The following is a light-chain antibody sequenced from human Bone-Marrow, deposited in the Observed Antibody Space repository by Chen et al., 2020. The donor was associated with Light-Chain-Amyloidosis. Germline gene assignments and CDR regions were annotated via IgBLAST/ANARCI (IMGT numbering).Light chain of an antibody. Sequence: QSALTQPASGYASPGQPITISSPGTSSDVGGDTHVSWYQQHPDKAPKLMIYEVTNRPSWVPDRFSGSKSDNTASLTISGLQTEDEADYFCSSYAITNTLVFGSGTRVTVL. J-gene: IGLJ1*01. CDR3: SSYAITNTLV. CDR2: EVT. V-gene: IGLV2-14*01. CDR1: SSDVGGDTH.